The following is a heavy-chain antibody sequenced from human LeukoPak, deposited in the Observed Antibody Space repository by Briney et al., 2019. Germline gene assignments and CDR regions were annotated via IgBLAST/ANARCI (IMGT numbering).Heavy chain of an antibody. J-gene: IGHJ4*02. CDR2: INPSGGST. D-gene: IGHD3-10*01. CDR3: ARRAQGVLDY. V-gene: IGHV1-46*01. CDR1: GYTFTSYY. Sequence: ASVKVSCKASGYTFTSYYMHWVRQAPGQGLEWMGIINPSGGSTSYAQKFQGRVNMTRDTSRSTVYMALSSLRSEDTAVYYCARRAQGVLDYWGQGTLVTVSS.